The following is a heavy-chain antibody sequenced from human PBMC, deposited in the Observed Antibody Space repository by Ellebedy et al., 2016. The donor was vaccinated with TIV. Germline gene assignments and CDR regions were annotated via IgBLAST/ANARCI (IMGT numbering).Heavy chain of an antibody. V-gene: IGHV4-39*01. CDR2: IHYSGST. CDR3: ARNKKSGSYSWFDP. D-gene: IGHD1-26*01. Sequence: SETLSLXXTVSGGSISSSSYHWGWIRQPPGKGLEWIGSIHYSGSTNYNPSLKSRVTKSVDTSKNQFSLRLSSVTAADTAVYYCARNKKSGSYSWFDPWGQGTLVTVSS. J-gene: IGHJ5*02. CDR1: GGSISSSSYH.